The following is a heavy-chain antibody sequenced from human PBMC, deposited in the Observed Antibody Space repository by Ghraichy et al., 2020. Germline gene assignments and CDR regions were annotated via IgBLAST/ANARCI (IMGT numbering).Heavy chain of an antibody. J-gene: IGHJ6*02. CDR3: ARGGGSSSEAAVAGTWYYYYYGIDV. CDR2: IYYSGST. V-gene: IGHV4-59*01. Sequence: SETLSLTCTVSGGSISSYYWSWIRQPPGKGLEWIGYIYYSGSTNYNPSLKSRVTISVDTSKNQFSLQLSSVTAADTAVYYCARGGGSSSEAAVAGTWYYYYYGIDVWVHGTTVALSS. D-gene: IGHD6-19*01. CDR1: GGSISSYY.